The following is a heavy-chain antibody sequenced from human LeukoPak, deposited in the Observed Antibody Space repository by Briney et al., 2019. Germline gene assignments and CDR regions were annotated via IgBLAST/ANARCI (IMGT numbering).Heavy chain of an antibody. Sequence: PGGSLRLSCAASGFTFSNYAMSWVRQAPGKGLEWVANIKEDGSEKYYVDSVKGRFTISRDNAKNSLYLQMNSLRAEDTAVYYCARGIQIDYWGQGTLVTVSS. V-gene: IGHV3-7*04. CDR1: GFTFSNYA. CDR3: ARGIQIDY. CDR2: IKEDGSEK. J-gene: IGHJ4*02. D-gene: IGHD5-18*01.